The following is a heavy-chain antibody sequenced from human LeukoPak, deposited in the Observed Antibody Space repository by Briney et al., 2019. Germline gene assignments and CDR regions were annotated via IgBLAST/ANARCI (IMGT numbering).Heavy chain of an antibody. CDR3: ALSGSYYPFDY. V-gene: IGHV1-18*01. CDR2: ISAYNGNT. Sequence: ASVKVSCKASGYSFTTYGISWVRQAPGQGLEWMGWISAYNGNTNYAQKLQGRVTMTTDTSTSTAYMELRSLRSDDTAVYYCALSGSYYPFDYWGQGTLVTVSS. J-gene: IGHJ4*02. D-gene: IGHD1-26*01. CDR1: GYSFTTYG.